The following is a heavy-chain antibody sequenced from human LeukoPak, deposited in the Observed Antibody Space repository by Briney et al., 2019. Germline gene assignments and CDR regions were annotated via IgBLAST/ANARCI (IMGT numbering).Heavy chain of an antibody. CDR2: ISGSGGST. CDR3: ATTNTAMVRRGDY. Sequence: PGGSLRLSCAAPGFTFSSYAVSWVRQAPGKGLEWGSAISGSGGSTYYADSVKGRFTISRDNSKNTLYLQMNGLRAEDTAVYYCATTNTAMVRRGDYWGQGTLVTVSS. V-gene: IGHV3-23*01. D-gene: IGHD5-18*01. J-gene: IGHJ4*02. CDR1: GFTFSSYA.